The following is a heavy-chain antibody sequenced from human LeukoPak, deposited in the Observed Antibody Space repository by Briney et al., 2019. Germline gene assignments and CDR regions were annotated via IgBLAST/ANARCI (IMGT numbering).Heavy chain of an antibody. J-gene: IGHJ4*02. CDR1: GYTFTNYW. Sequence: GESLKISCKGSGYTFTNYWIGWVRQMPGKGLDFMGIIYPGDSDTRYSPSFQGQVTISADKSFTTAYLQWSSLKTSDTAMYYCARLGGAYYSGSYFDYWGQGTLVTVSS. V-gene: IGHV5-51*01. CDR3: ARLGGAYYSGSYFDY. CDR2: IYPGDSDT. D-gene: IGHD1-26*01.